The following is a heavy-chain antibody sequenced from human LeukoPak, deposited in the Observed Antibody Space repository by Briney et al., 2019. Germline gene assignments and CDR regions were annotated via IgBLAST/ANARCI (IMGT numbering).Heavy chain of an antibody. V-gene: IGHV4-59*08. CDR1: GGSISSYY. J-gene: IGHJ4*02. CDR2: IYYSGST. D-gene: IGHD2-15*01. Sequence: PSETLSLTCTVSGGSISSYYWSWIRQPPGKGLEWIGYIYYSGSTNYNPSLKSRVTISVDTSKNQFSLKLSSVTAADTAVYYCASTYCSGGSCYWALDYWGQGTLVTASS. CDR3: ASTYCSGGSCYWALDY.